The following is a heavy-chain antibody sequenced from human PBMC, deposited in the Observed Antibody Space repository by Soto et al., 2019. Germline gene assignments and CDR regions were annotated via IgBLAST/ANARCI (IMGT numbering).Heavy chain of an antibody. D-gene: IGHD3-9*01. V-gene: IGHV1-69*02. J-gene: IGHJ4*02. Sequence: ASVKVSCKASGGTFSSYTISWVRQAPGQGLEWMGRIIPILGIANYAQKFQGRVTITADKSTSTTYMELSSLRSEDTAVYYCAAVRHFDGLPNFDYWGQGTLVTVSS. CDR3: AAVRHFDGLPNFDY. CDR2: IIPILGIA. CDR1: GGTFSSYT.